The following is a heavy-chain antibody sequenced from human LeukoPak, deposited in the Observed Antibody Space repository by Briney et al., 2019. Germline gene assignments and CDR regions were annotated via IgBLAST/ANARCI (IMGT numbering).Heavy chain of an antibody. J-gene: IGHJ6*04. CDR1: GFTFSLSG. CDR3: AELGITMIGGV. CDR2: ISSSGYTI. Sequence: GGSLRLSCAASGFTFSLSGMNWVRQAPGKGLEWVAYISSSGYTIAYPDSVKGRFTISRDSDKSSVFLQMNSLRVEDTAVYYCAELGITMIGGVWGKGTTVTISS. V-gene: IGHV3-48*01. D-gene: IGHD3-10*02.